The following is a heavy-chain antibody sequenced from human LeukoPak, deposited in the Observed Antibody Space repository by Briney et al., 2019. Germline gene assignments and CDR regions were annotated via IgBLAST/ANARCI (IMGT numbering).Heavy chain of an antibody. CDR3: VQTTGWPGFDY. D-gene: IGHD6-19*01. Sequence: SETLSLTCTTSGVSISGFYWSWVRQPPGKGLEWIGNIYNGVPTFFNPSLKSRVTISVDTSRRQFSLELASVTAADTAVYYCVQTTGWPGFDYWGQGILVTVSS. CDR2: IYNGVPT. J-gene: IGHJ4*02. V-gene: IGHV4-4*09. CDR1: GVSISGFY.